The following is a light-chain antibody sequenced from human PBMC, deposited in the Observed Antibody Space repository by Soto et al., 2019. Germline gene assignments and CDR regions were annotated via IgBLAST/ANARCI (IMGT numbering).Light chain of an antibody. V-gene: IGKV3D-15*01. CDR1: QSVSSY. J-gene: IGKJ4*01. CDR3: QQYNNWPLLT. Sequence: EIVLTQSPGTLSLSPGERATLSCRASQSVSSYLAWYQQKPGQAPRLLIYDASNRATGIPARFSGSGSGTEFTLTISSLQSEDFAVYYCQQYNNWPLLTFGGGTKVDIK. CDR2: DAS.